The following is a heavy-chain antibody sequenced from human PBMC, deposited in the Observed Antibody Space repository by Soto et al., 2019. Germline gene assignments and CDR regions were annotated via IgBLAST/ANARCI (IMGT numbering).Heavy chain of an antibody. CDR2: IYWDNDR. D-gene: IGHD3-3*01. CDR1: GFSLSTSGVG. V-gene: IGHV2-5*02. CDR3: AHRAIWSPHDWTLGWFDP. J-gene: IGHJ5*02. Sequence: GSGPTLVNPTETLTLTCSFSGFSLSTSGVGVGWIRQPPGKALEWLALIYWDNDRRYSPSLKSRLAITKDTSRNQVVLTMTNMDPVDTATYYCAHRAIWSPHDWTLGWFDPWGQGTLVTGSS.